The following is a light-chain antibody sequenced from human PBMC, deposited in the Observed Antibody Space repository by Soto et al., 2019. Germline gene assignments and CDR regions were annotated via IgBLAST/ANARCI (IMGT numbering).Light chain of an antibody. CDR1: QSIRNY. CDR3: QQSYSPVWT. V-gene: IGKV1-39*01. CDR2: AAS. J-gene: IGKJ1*01. Sequence: DIQMTQSPSSLSSSVGDRVTITCRASQSIRNYLNWYQQKPGKAPRVLIFAASSLQSGVPTRFGGSGSGTDFTLTISSLQPEDVATYFCQQSYSPVWTFGQGTKVDI.